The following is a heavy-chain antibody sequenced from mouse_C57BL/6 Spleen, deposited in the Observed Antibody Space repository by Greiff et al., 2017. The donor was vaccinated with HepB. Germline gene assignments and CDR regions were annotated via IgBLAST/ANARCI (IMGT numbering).Heavy chain of an antibody. J-gene: IGHJ2*01. CDR2: IHPNSGST. CDR1: GYTFTSYW. CDR3: ARSTMRDFDY. V-gene: IGHV1-64*01. D-gene: IGHD2-4*01. Sequence: QVQLKQPGAELVKPGASVKLSCKASGYTFTSYWMHWVKQRPGQGLEWIGMIHPNSGSTNYNEKFKSKATLTVDKSSSTAYMQLSSLTSEDSAVYYCARSTMRDFDYWGQGTTLTVSS.